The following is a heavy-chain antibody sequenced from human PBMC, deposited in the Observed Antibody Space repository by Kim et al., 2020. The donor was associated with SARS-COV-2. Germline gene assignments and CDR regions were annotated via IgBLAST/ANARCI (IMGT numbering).Heavy chain of an antibody. V-gene: IGHV1-69*13. Sequence: SVKVSCKASGGTFSSYAISWVRQAPGQGLEWMGGIIPIFGTANYAQKFQGRVTITADESTSTAYMELSSLRSEDTAVYYCARGSRDCSGGSCYFRGGALPDYYYYYGMDVWGQGTTVTVSS. D-gene: IGHD2-15*01. J-gene: IGHJ6*02. CDR1: GGTFSSYA. CDR2: IIPIFGTA. CDR3: ARGSRDCSGGSCYFRGGALPDYYYYYGMDV.